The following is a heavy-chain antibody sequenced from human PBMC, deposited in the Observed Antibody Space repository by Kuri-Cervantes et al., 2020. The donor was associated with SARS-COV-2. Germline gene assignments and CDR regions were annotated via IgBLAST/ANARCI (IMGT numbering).Heavy chain of an antibody. Sequence: SETLSLTCAVSGYSISSGYYWGWIRQPPGKGLEWIGSIYYSGSTNYNPSLKSRVTISVDTSKNQFSLKLSSVTAADTAVYYCARGDGYNHGSLDYWGQGTLVTVSS. J-gene: IGHJ4*02. CDR3: ARGDGYNHGSLDY. D-gene: IGHD5-24*01. V-gene: IGHV4-38-2*01. CDR1: GYSISSGYY. CDR2: IYYSGST.